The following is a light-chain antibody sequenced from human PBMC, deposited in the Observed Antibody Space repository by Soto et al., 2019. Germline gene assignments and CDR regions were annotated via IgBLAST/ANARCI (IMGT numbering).Light chain of an antibody. CDR3: CSYAGAYTWM. Sequence: QYALTQPRSVSGSPGQSVTISCTGTSSDVGGYDHVSWCQQHPGKAPKLLIYDVTRRPSGVPDRFSGSKSGNTASLTISGLQAEDEADYYCCSYAGAYTWMFGGGTKVTVL. V-gene: IGLV2-11*01. J-gene: IGLJ3*02. CDR1: SSDVGGYDH. CDR2: DVT.